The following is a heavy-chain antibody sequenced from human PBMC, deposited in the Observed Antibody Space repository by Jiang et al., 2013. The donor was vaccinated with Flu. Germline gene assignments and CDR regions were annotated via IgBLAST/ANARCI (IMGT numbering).Heavy chain of an antibody. V-gene: IGHV2-70*12. J-gene: IGHJ3*02. CDR1: GFSLSTTGMC. CDR3: AHRPPYCSSTSCYIPNDAFDI. CDR2: IDWDEDK. D-gene: IGHD2-2*02. Sequence: KPTQTLTLTCTFSGFSLSTTGMCVSWLRQPPGKALEWLALIDWDEDKHYSTSLKTRLTISKDTSKNQVVLTMTNMDPVDTATYYCAHRPPYCSSTSCYIPNDAFDIWGQGTMVTVSS.